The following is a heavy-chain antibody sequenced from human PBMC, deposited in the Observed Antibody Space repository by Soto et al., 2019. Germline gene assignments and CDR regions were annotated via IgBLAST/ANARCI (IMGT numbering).Heavy chain of an antibody. V-gene: IGHV5-10-1*01. CDR2: IDPSDSYT. CDR1: GYSFTSYW. Sequence: PGESLKISCKGSGYSFTSYWISWVRQMPGKGLEWMGRIDPSDSYTNYSPSFQGHVTISADKSISTAYLQWSSLKASDTAMYYCASFVGEDIVASKRYYYYGMDVWGQGTTVTVSS. D-gene: IGHD5-12*01. J-gene: IGHJ6*02. CDR3: ASFVGEDIVASKRYYYYGMDV.